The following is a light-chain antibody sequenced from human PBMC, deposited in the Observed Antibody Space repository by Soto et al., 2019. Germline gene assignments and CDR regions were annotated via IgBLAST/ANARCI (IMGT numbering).Light chain of an antibody. CDR1: QSVSSSY. CDR3: QQRSNWPPIT. Sequence: EIVLTQSPGTLSLSPGERATLSCRASQSVSSSYLAWYQQKPGQAPRLLIYDAFSRAPGIPARFSGGGSGTDFTLTISSLEPEDFGVYYCQQRSNWPPITFGQGTRLEI. CDR2: DAF. V-gene: IGKV3D-20*02. J-gene: IGKJ5*01.